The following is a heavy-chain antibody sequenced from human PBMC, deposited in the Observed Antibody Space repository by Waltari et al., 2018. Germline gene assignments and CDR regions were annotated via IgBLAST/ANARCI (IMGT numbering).Heavy chain of an antibody. CDR2: IYSGGST. J-gene: IGHJ4*02. Sequence: EVQLVESGGGLIQPGGSLRLSCAASGFTVSSNYMSWVRQAPGKGLAWVSVIYSGGSTYYADSVKGRFTISRDNSKNTLYLQMNSLRAEDTAVYYCARLKTTVTAVGNDYWGQGTLVTVSS. V-gene: IGHV3-53*01. D-gene: IGHD4-17*01. CDR3: ARLKTTVTAVGNDY. CDR1: GFTVSSNY.